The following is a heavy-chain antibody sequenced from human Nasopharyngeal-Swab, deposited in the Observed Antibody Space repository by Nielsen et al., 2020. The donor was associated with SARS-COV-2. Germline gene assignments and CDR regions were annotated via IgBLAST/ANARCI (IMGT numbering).Heavy chain of an antibody. V-gene: IGHV3-30-3*01. D-gene: IGHD6-13*01. Sequence: GESLKISCAASGFTFSSYAMHWVRQAPGKGLEWVAVISYDGSNKYYADSVKGRFTISRDNSKNTLYLQMYSLRAEDTAVYYCARDQHIAAAGLLVPVYYYYMDVWGQGTTVTVSS. J-gene: IGHJ6*03. CDR3: ARDQHIAAAGLLVPVYYYYMDV. CDR1: GFTFSSYA. CDR2: ISYDGSNK.